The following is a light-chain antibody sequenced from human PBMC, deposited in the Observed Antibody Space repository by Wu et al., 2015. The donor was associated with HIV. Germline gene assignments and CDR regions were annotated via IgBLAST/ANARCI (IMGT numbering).Light chain of an antibody. CDR3: QHYGSSQWT. V-gene: IGKV3-20*01. CDR2: GAS. CDR1: QSISSN. Sequence: EIVMTQSPATLSVSPGERVALSCRASQSISSNLAWYQQKPGQAPRLLIYGASSRATGIPDRFSGSGSGTDFTLTITRLEPEDFAVYYCQHYGSSQWTFGQGTKVEIK. J-gene: IGKJ1*01.